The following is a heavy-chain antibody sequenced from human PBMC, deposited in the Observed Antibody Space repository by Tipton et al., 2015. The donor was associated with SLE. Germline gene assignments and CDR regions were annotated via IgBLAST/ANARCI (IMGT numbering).Heavy chain of an antibody. CDR2: IKQDESEK. Sequence: SLRLSCAASGFTFNTYWMNWVRQAPGKGLEWLANIKQDESEKYYVDSVKGRFTISRDNAQNSLYLQMNSLRVEDTAVYYCARSSSWSYDYWGQGTLVTVSS. CDR1: GFTFNTYW. V-gene: IGHV3-7*01. CDR3: ARSSSWSYDY. J-gene: IGHJ4*02. D-gene: IGHD6-13*01.